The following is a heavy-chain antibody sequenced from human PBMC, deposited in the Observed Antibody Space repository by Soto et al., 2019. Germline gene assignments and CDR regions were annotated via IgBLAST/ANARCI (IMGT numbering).Heavy chain of an antibody. CDR1: GYSISSGYY. D-gene: IGHD2-2*01. V-gene: IGHV4-38-2*02. J-gene: IGHJ4*02. CDR2: IYHSGST. Sequence: SETLSLTCAVSGYSISSGYYWGWIRQPPGKGLEWIGSIYHSGSTYYNPSLKSRVTISVDTSKNQFSLKLSSVTAADTAVYYCARDGPYCSSTSCYFDCWGQGTLVTVSS. CDR3: ARDGPYCSSTSCYFDC.